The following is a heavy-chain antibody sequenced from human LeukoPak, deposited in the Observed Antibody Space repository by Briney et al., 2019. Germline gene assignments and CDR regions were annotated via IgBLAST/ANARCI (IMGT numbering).Heavy chain of an antibody. D-gene: IGHD2-2*01. Sequence: ASVTVSCKTSGYTFINYYVHWVRQAPGQGLEWMGIINPSDGSTTYAQKFQGRVTMTRDTSTSTVYIELSSLESEDTAVYSCARDGGYCGSTSCYALHWGQGTQVTVSS. J-gene: IGHJ4*02. CDR1: GYTFINYY. CDR3: ARDGGYCGSTSCYALH. V-gene: IGHV1-46*01. CDR2: INPSDGST.